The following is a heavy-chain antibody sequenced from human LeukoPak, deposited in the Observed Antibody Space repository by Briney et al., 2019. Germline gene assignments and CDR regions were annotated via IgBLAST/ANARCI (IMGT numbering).Heavy chain of an antibody. CDR1: GFTFSSYA. V-gene: IGHV3-23*01. CDR2: ISGSGGST. D-gene: IGHD2-21*02. Sequence: PGGSLRLSCAASGFTFSSYAMSWVRQAPGKGLEWVSAISGSGGSTYYADSVKGRFTISRDNSKNTLYLQMNSLRAEDTAVYYCAKRKCGGDCYILDYWGQGTLVTVFS. J-gene: IGHJ4*02. CDR3: AKRKCGGDCYILDY.